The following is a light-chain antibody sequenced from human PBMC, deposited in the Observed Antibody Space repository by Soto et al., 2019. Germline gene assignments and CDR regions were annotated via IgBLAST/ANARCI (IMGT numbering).Light chain of an antibody. CDR3: CSYAGSYTLL. J-gene: IGLJ7*01. CDR2: DVN. CDR1: SSDVGGYNY. Sequence: QSVLTQPRSVSGSPGQSVTISCTGTSSDVGGYNYVSWYQQHPGKAPKLMIYDVNKRPSGVPDRFSGSKSGNTASLTISGLQAEDEAHYYCCSYAGSYTLLFGGGTQLTVL. V-gene: IGLV2-11*01.